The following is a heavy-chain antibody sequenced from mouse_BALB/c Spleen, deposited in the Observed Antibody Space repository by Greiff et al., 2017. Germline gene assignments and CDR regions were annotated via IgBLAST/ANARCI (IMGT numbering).Heavy chain of an antibody. CDR3: TRYDGYYHYYAMDY. V-gene: IGHV1-5*01. Sequence: EVQLQQSGTVLARPGASVKMSCKASGYTFTSYWMHWVKQRPGQGLEWIGAIYPGNSDTSYNQKFKGKAKLTAVTSTSTAYMELSSLTNEDSAVYYCTRYDGYYHYYAMDYWGQGTSVTVSS. CDR1: GYTFTSYW. D-gene: IGHD2-3*01. CDR2: IYPGNSDT. J-gene: IGHJ4*01.